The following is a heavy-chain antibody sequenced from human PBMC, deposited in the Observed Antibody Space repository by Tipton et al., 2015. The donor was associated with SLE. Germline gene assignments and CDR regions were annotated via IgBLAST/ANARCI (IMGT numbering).Heavy chain of an antibody. CDR1: GFIFSTYY. CDR3: ANVIQVYAIGWCSSAFDI. Sequence: SLRLSCAASGFIFSTYYMHWVRQAPGKGLEWVASISYDGSDEYCADSVKGRITTARDNSKNTQILQMNSLRLEDTAVYSCANVIQVYAIGWCSSAFDIWCQGTTVIVFS. V-gene: IGHV3-30*02. D-gene: IGHD2-8*01. J-gene: IGHJ3*02. CDR2: ISYDGSDE.